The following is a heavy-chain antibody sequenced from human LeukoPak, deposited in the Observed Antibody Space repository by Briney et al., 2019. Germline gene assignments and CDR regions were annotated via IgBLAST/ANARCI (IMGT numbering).Heavy chain of an antibody. CDR1: GFHFSTHG. CDR2: ISSSGSTI. J-gene: IGHJ6*04. D-gene: IGHD3-10*02. Sequence: GGSLRLSCAASGFHFSTHGMNWVRQAPGKGLEWVSYISSSGSTIYYADSVKGRFTISRDNAKNSLYLQMNSLRAEDTAVYYCAELGITMIGGVWGKGTTVTISS. CDR3: AELGITMIGGV. V-gene: IGHV3-48*04.